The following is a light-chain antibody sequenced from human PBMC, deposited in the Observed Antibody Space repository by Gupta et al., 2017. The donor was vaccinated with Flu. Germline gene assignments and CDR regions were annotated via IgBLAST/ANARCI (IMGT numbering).Light chain of an antibody. J-gene: IGLJ2*01. CDR2: EVS. Sequence: QSALNPPASVSGSPGQSITIYCTGTSSDVGGYNYVSWYQQHPGKAPKLMIYEVSNRPSGVSNRFSGSKSGNTASLTISGLQAEDEADYYCSSYTSSSTLVFGGGTKLTVL. V-gene: IGLV2-14*01. CDR1: SSDVGGYNY. CDR3: SSYTSSSTLV.